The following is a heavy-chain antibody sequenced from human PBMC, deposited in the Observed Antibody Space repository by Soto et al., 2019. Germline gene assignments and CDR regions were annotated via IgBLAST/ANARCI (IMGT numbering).Heavy chain of an antibody. CDR3: ARDVTGSFFDY. CDR2: IYYSGST. V-gene: IGHV4-31*03. Sequence: KTSETLSLTCTVSGGSISSGGYYWSWIRQHPGKGLEWIGYIYYSGSTYYNPSLKSRVTVSVDTSKNQFSLKLSSVTAADTAVYYCARDVTGSFFDYWGQGTLVTVSS. CDR1: GGSISSGGYY. D-gene: IGHD1-20*01. J-gene: IGHJ4*02.